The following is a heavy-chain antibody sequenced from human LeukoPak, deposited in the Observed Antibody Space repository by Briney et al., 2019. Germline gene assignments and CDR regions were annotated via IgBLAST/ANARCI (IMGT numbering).Heavy chain of an antibody. CDR2: IIPIFGTA. Sequence: ASVKVSCKASGGTFSSYAISWVRQAPGQGLEWMGGIIPIFGTANYAQKFQGRVTMTRDTSISTAYMELSRLTSDDTAVYYCARDRIRGYDYWGQGSLVTVSS. CDR1: GGTFSSYA. V-gene: IGHV1-69*05. J-gene: IGHJ4*02. CDR3: ARDRIRGYDY. D-gene: IGHD3-10*01.